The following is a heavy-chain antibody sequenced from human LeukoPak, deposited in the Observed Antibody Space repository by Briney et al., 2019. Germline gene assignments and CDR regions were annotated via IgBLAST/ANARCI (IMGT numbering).Heavy chain of an antibody. CDR1: GGSISSYY. Sequence: SETLSLTCTVSGGSISSYYWSWIRQPAGKGLEWIGRIYTSGSTNYTPSLKSRVTMSVDTSKNQFSLKLSSVTAADTAVYYCARDLLKDDDYGDPPANWFDPWGQGTLVTVSS. CDR3: ARDLLKDDDYGDPPANWFDP. J-gene: IGHJ5*02. D-gene: IGHD4-17*01. CDR2: IYTSGST. V-gene: IGHV4-4*07.